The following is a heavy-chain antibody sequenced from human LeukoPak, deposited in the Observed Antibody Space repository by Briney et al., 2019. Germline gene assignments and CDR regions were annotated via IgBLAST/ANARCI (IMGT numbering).Heavy chain of an antibody. D-gene: IGHD3-3*01. CDR3: PRLISYDLWSGYPNGNWFDP. V-gene: IGHV3-23*01. CDR2: ISGSGGSS. Sequence: GGSLRLSCPASGFTFSSYAMSWVRQAAGKGPEWVSAISGSGGSSYYAGCLKVRFTIHSDNPNYTLSLQLQKLRAEEQAGNEFPRLISYDLWSGYPNGNWFDPGGQGTLVTVPS. J-gene: IGHJ5*02. CDR1: GFTFSSYA.